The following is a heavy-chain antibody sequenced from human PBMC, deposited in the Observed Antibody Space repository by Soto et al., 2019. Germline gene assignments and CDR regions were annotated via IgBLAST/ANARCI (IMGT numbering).Heavy chain of an antibody. CDR3: ARRPQQRGAVGWFDP. D-gene: IGHD1-26*01. J-gene: IGHJ5*02. CDR2: IYYSGST. CDR1: GGSISSSSYY. V-gene: IGHV4-39*01. Sequence: ASETLSLTCTVSGGSISSSSYYWGWIRQPPGKGLEWIGSIYYSGSTYYNPSLKSRVTISVGTSKNRFSLKLSSVTAADTAVYYCARRPQQRGAVGWFDPWGQGTLVTVS.